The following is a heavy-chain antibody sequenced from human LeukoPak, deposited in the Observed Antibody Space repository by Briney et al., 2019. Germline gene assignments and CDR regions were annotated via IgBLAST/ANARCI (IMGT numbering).Heavy chain of an antibody. CDR2: IYTSGST. J-gene: IGHJ4*02. V-gene: IGHV4-4*07. CDR3: ARSSVRVRSSGWYYY. CDR1: GGSISSYY. Sequence: SETLSLTCTVSGGSISSYYWSWIRQPAGKGLEWIGRIYTSGSTNYNPSLKSRVTMSVDTSKNQFSLKLSSVTAADTAVYYCARSSVRVRSSGWYYYWGQGTLVTVSS. D-gene: IGHD6-19*01.